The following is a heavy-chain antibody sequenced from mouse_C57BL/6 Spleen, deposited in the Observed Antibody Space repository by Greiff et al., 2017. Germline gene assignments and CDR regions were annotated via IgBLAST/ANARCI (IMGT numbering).Heavy chain of an antibody. D-gene: IGHD2-10*01. Sequence: EVQVVESGGGLVKPGGSLKLSCAASGFTFSDYGMHWVRQAPEKGLEWVAYISSGSSTIYSADTVKGRFTSARDNAKNTLFLQMTSLRSEDTAMYYCARSSSYSPFAYWGQGTLVTVSA. CDR3: ARSSSYSPFAY. V-gene: IGHV5-17*01. CDR1: GFTFSDYG. J-gene: IGHJ3*01. CDR2: ISSGSSTI.